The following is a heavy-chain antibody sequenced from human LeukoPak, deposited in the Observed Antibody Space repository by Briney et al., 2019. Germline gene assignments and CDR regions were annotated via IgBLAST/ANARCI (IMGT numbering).Heavy chain of an antibody. D-gene: IGHD5-12*01. CDR2: IKQDGSEK. V-gene: IGHV3-7*01. J-gene: IGHJ6*03. Sequence: GGSLRLSCAASGFTFSSYSMNWVRQAPGKGLEWVANIKQDGSEKYYVDSVKGRFTISRDNAKNSLYLQMNSLRAEDTAVYYCARADIVPWDYYYYMDVWGKGTTVAVSS. CDR1: GFTFSSYS. CDR3: ARADIVPWDYYYYMDV.